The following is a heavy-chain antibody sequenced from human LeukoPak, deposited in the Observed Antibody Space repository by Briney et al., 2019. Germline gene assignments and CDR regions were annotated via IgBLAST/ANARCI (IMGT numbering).Heavy chain of an antibody. CDR1: GGSISSSSYY. CDR3: AREAGEAGVDP. Sequence: SETLSLTCTVSGGSISSSSYYWGWIRQPPGKGLEWIATIYYSGNTYYNPSLRSRVTISFDTSKNHFSLKLSSVTAADTAVYYCAREAGEAGVDPWGQGTLVTVSS. CDR2: IYYSGNT. V-gene: IGHV4-39*07. D-gene: IGHD6-19*01. J-gene: IGHJ5*02.